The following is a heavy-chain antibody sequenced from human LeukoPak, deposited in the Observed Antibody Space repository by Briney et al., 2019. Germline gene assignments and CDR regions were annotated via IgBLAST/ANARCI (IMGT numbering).Heavy chain of an antibody. Sequence: PGGSLRLSCAASGFTFSSYAMSWARQAPGRGLEWVSAISGSGGSTYYADSVKGRFTISRDNSKNTLYLQMNSLRAEDTAVYYCAKDPRSAYDYVWGSYRYAGFDYWGQGTLVTVSS. CDR3: AKDPRSAYDYVWGSYRYAGFDY. CDR1: GFTFSSYA. J-gene: IGHJ4*02. CDR2: ISGSGGST. V-gene: IGHV3-23*01. D-gene: IGHD3-16*02.